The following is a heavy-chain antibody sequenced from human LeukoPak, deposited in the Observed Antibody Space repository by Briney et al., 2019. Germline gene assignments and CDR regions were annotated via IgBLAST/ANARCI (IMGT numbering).Heavy chain of an antibody. D-gene: IGHD2-15*01. J-gene: IGHJ4*02. CDR3: ARFRGPCSDGSCYVDY. CDR1: GYSFTSYW. CDR2: IYPGDSDT. V-gene: IGHV5-51*01. Sequence: KDGESLKISCKGSGYSFTSYWIGWVRQMPGKGLEWMGIIYPGDSDTRYSPSFQGQVTISADKSISTAYLQWSSLKASDTAMYYCARFRGPCSDGSCYVDYWGQGTLVTVSS.